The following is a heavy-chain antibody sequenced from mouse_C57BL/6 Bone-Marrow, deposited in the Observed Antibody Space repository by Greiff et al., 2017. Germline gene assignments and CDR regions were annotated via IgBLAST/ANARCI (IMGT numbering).Heavy chain of an antibody. CDR1: GFTFSDAW. Sequence: EVKLQESGGGLVQPGGSMKLSCAASGFTFSDAWMDWVRQSPEKGLEWVAEIRNKASNHATYYAESVKGRFTISRDDSTSSVYLHMNSLRAEDTDIYYCTRRNDGYVDYYAMDYWGQGTTVTVSS. D-gene: IGHD2-3*01. CDR2: IRNKASNHAT. CDR3: TRRNDGYVDYYAMDY. V-gene: IGHV6-6*01. J-gene: IGHJ4*01.